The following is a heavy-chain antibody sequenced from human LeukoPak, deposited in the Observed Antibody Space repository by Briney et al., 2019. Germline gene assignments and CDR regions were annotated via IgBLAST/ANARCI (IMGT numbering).Heavy chain of an antibody. D-gene: IGHD3-22*01. CDR3: ARQLDSSGSYYFDY. J-gene: IGHJ4*02. CDR2: IYYSGST. Sequence: SETLSLTCTVSGGSISSSSYYWGWIRQPPGKGLEWIGSIYYSGSTYYNPSLKSRVTISVDTSKNQFSLKLSSATAADTAVYYCARQLDSSGSYYFDYWGQGTLVTVSS. V-gene: IGHV4-39*01. CDR1: GGSISSSSYY.